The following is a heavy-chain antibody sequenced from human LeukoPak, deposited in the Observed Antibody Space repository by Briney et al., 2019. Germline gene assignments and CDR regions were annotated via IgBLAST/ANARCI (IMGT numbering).Heavy chain of an antibody. J-gene: IGHJ4*02. Sequence: PWASVKVSCKPSGYTFTDYFIHWVRQAPGQGLEWMGYMNPKSGDTDYAQKFRDRVTMTRDRSISTAYLDLRRLKSDDTAVYYCARGREIGVTTTVVRDYWGQGTLVTVSS. CDR3: ARGREIGVTTTVVRDY. D-gene: IGHD4-17*01. CDR1: GYTFTDYF. CDR2: MNPKSGDT. V-gene: IGHV1-2*02.